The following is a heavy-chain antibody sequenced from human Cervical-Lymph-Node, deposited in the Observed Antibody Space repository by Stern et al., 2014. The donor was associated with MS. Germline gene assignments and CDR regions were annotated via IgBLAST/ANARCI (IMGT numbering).Heavy chain of an antibody. J-gene: IGHJ4*02. CDR2: INPNSAGT. CDR3: ATDESTSRGIAAPRLGY. D-gene: IGHD6-13*01. CDR1: GYTFTAYY. Sequence: VQLVESGAEVKKPGASVKVSCKASGYTFTAYYMHWVRQAPGQGLEWMGWINPNSAGTNYAQKFQGRVTMTRDTSISTAYMELSRLTSDDTAVYYCATDESTSRGIAAPRLGYWGQGTLVTVSS. V-gene: IGHV1-2*02.